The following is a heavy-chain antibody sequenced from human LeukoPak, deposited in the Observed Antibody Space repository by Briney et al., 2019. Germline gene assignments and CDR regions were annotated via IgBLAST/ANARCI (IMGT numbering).Heavy chain of an antibody. V-gene: IGHV4-59*12. J-gene: IGHJ3*02. CDR1: GGSISSYY. D-gene: IGHD3-16*01. CDR3: ARWGTIPPDAFDI. CDR2: IYYSGST. Sequence: SETLSLTCTVSGGSISSYYWSWIRQPPGKGLEWIGSIYYSGSTYYNPSLKSRVTISVDTSKNQFSLKLSSVTAADTAVYYCARWGTIPPDAFDIWGQGTMVTVSS.